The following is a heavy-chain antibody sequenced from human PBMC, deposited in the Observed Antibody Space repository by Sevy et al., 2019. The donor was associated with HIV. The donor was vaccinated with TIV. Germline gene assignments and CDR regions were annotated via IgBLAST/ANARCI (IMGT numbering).Heavy chain of an antibody. Sequence: GGSLRLSCGASGFTFSNAWMTWVRQAPGKGLEWVAVISYDGSNKYYADSVKGRFTISRDNSKNTLYLQMNSLRAEDTAVYYCARGGEILWFGELSYWGQGTLVTVSS. CDR1: GFTFSNAW. D-gene: IGHD3-10*01. CDR3: ARGGEILWFGELSY. V-gene: IGHV3-30-3*01. CDR2: ISYDGSNK. J-gene: IGHJ4*02.